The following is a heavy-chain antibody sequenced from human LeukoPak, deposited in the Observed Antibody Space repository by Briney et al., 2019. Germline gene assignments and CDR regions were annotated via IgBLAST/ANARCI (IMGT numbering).Heavy chain of an antibody. V-gene: IGHV3-7*01. J-gene: IGHJ4*02. CDR2: IKQDGSEK. CDR1: GFTFSNFW. D-gene: IGHD3-22*01. CDR3: ASEDNTGSSAY. Sequence: PGRSLRLSCAASGFTFSNFWMSWVRQAPGKGLEWVANIKQDGSEKYYVDSVKGRFTISRDNAKNSLYLQMSSLRGDDTALYYCASEDNTGSSAYWGQGTLSPSP.